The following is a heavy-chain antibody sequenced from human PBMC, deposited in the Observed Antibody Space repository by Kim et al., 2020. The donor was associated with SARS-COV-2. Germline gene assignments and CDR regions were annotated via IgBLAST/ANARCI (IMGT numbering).Heavy chain of an antibody. D-gene: IGHD3-10*01. Sequence: GGSLRLSCVASGFTFNTYTMNWVRQAPGKGLEWVSGISGGGSGIYYADSVKGRFTISRDGSKNTLYLQMNSLRAEDTAIYYCAKELSVMTQTTGGDFFDYWGQGTLVTVSS. CDR1: GFTFNTYT. V-gene: IGHV3-23*01. CDR2: ISGGGSGI. CDR3: AKELSVMTQTTGGDFFDY. J-gene: IGHJ4*02.